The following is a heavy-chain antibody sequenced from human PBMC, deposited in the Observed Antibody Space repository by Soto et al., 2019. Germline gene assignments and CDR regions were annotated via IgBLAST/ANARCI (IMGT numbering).Heavy chain of an antibody. Sequence: QVQLQESGPGLVKPSETLSLTCTVSGGSIDGYNCAWIRQPPGKSLEWVGYVYYSGGSRYNPSLASRATLSMDPSKSQFPLQLRSVTAADTAVYYCVRQGLGNLHGLVDVWGRGTTVTVSS. CDR2: VYYSGGS. CDR3: VRQGLGNLHGLVDV. V-gene: IGHV4-59*08. CDR1: GGSIDGYN. J-gene: IGHJ6*02. D-gene: IGHD6-6*01.